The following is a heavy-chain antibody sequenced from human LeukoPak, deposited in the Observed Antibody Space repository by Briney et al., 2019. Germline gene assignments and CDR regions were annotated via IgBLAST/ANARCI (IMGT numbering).Heavy chain of an antibody. CDR3: ARDNPTTGYSYGPPDGMDV. CDR1: GFTFSSYA. J-gene: IGHJ6*02. Sequence: PGGSLRLSCAASGFTFSSYAMSWVRQAPGKGLEWVAVIWYDGSNKYYADSVKGRFTISRDNSKNTLYLQMNSLRAEDTAVYYCARDNPTTGYSYGPPDGMDVWGQGTTVTVSS. V-gene: IGHV3-33*08. CDR2: IWYDGSNK. D-gene: IGHD5-18*01.